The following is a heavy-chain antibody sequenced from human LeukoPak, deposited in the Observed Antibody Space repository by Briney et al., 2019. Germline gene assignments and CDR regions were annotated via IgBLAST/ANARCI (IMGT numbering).Heavy chain of an antibody. CDR2: IYHSGST. CDR1: AYSISSGYY. CDR3: AREVDIVVVPAAILRGLAGGFDP. Sequence: PSETLSLTCTVSAYSISSGYYWGWIRRPPGKGLEWIGSIYHSGSTYYNPSLKSRVTISVDTSKNQFSLMLSSVTAADTAVYYCAREVDIVVVPAAILRGLAGGFDPWGQGTLVTVSS. V-gene: IGHV4-38-2*02. J-gene: IGHJ5*02. D-gene: IGHD2-2*03.